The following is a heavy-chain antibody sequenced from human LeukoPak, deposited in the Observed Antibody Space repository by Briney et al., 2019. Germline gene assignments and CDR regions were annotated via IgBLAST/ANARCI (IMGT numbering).Heavy chain of an antibody. V-gene: IGHV3-48*02. D-gene: IGHD6-19*01. CDR2: ISPSSSTI. CDR3: ARDSSGWYHFDF. CDR1: GFTFRSYS. J-gene: IGHJ4*02. Sequence: GGSLRLSCAASGFTFRSYSMNWVRQAPGKGLEWVSYISPSSSTIYYADSVKGRFTISRDNAKNSLFLQMNSLRDEDTAVYYCARDSSGWYHFDFWGQGTLVTVSS.